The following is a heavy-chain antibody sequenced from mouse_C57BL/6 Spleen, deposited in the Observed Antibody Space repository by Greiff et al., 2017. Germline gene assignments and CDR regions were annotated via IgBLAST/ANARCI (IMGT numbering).Heavy chain of an antibody. Sequence: QVQLQQSGPELVKPGASVKISCKASGYAFSSSWMNWVKQRPGKGLEWIGRSYPGDGDTNYNGKFKGKATLTAVKSSSTAYMQLSSLTSEDSAVYFYARNYFDYWGQGTTLTVSS. CDR3: ARNYFDY. J-gene: IGHJ2*01. CDR1: GYAFSSSW. V-gene: IGHV1-82*01. CDR2: SYPGDGDT.